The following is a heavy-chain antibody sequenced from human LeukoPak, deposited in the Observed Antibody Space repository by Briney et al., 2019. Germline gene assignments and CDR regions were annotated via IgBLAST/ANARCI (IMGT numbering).Heavy chain of an antibody. CDR3: ARAFYSYFDY. J-gene: IGHJ4*02. CDR1: GLNFRSSW. D-gene: IGHD2/OR15-2a*01. CDR2: INQDGSVK. V-gene: IGHV3-7*03. Sequence: PGGSLRLSCAASGLNFRSSWMSWLRQAPGKGLERVANINQDGSVKYYVDSVKGRFTISRDNAKNSLYLQMNSLRVEDTAVYYCARAFYSYFDYWGQETLVTVSS.